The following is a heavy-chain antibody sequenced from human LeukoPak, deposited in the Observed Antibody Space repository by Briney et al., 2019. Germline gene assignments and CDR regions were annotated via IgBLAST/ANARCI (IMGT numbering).Heavy chain of an antibody. V-gene: IGHV4-34*01. CDR3: ARDAYYYGSGSYYRMDV. J-gene: IGHJ6*04. CDR2: INHSGIT. Sequence: PSETLSLTCAVYGGSFTDYYWNWIRQPPGKGLEWIGEINHSGITNYNPSLKSRVTISADTSKNQFSLKLSSVTAADTAVYYCARDAYYYGSGSYYRMDVWGKGTTVTISS. CDR1: GGSFTDYY. D-gene: IGHD3-10*01.